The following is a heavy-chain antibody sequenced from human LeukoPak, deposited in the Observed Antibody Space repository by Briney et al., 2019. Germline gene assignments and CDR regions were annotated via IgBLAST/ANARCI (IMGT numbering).Heavy chain of an antibody. D-gene: IGHD5-18*01. J-gene: IGHJ4*02. CDR1: GGSTSSYY. Sequence: SETLSLTCTVSGGSTSSYYWSWIRQPPGKGLEWIGYIYYSGSTSYNPSLKSRVTISVDTSKKQFSLKLSSVTAADTAIYYCARIYSYDYFDYWGQGTLVTVSS. CDR3: ARIYSYDYFDY. CDR2: IYYSGST. V-gene: IGHV4-59*01.